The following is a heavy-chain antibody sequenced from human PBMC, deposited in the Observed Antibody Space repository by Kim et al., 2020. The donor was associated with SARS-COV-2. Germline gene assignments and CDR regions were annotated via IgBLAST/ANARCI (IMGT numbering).Heavy chain of an antibody. CDR3: ARIQTVTPIFSRGARNYYYYGMDV. CDR1: GFTFSSYS. D-gene: IGHD4-17*01. Sequence: GGSLRLSCAASGFTFSSYSMNWVRQAPGKGLEWVSSISSSSSYIYYADSVKGRFTISRDNAKNSLYLQMNSLRAEDTAVYYCARIQTVTPIFSRGARNYYYYGMDVWGQGTTVTVSS. J-gene: IGHJ6*02. CDR2: ISSSSSYI. V-gene: IGHV3-21*01.